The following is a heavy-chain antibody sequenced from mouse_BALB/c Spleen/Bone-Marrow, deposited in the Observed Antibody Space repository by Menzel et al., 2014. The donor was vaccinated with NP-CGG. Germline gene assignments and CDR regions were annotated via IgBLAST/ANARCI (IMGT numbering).Heavy chain of an antibody. CDR2: ISRGGSYT. Sequence: EVHLVESGGGLVKPGGSLKLSCAASGFTFSSYAMSWVRQSPEKRLEWVAEISRGGSYTYYPDTVTGRFTITRDNAKNTLCLEMRSLRSGDTAMYYCAREGAYWGQGTLVTVSA. J-gene: IGHJ3*01. CDR1: GFTFSSYA. V-gene: IGHV5-9-4*01. CDR3: AREGAY.